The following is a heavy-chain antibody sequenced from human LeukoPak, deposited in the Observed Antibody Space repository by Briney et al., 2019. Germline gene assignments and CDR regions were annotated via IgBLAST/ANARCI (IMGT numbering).Heavy chain of an antibody. V-gene: IGHV1-2*02. CDR3: ARVGILTGYYYYYYYMDV. Sequence: GASVKVSCKASGYTFTGYYMHWVRQAPGQGLEWMVWINPNSGGTNYAQKFQGRVTMTRDTSISTAYMELSRLRSDDTAVYYCARVGILTGYYYYYYYMDVWGKGTTVTVSS. J-gene: IGHJ6*03. CDR2: INPNSGGT. D-gene: IGHD3-9*01. CDR1: GYTFTGYY.